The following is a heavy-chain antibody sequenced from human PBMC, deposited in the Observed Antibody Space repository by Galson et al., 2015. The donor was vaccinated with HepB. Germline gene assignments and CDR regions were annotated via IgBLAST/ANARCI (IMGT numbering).Heavy chain of an antibody. CDR2: IIPIYGST. Sequence: SVKVSCKASGFTFTSSAMQWVRQARGQRLEWMGGIIPIYGSTNNAQKFQGRLTITAGESTSTVYMELSSLRSEDTAVYYCARGPSVVVPAAQAPHYYYYMDVWGKGTTVTVSS. D-gene: IGHD2-2*01. J-gene: IGHJ6*03. CDR1: GFTFTSSA. V-gene: IGHV1-69*13. CDR3: ARGPSVVVPAAQAPHYYYYMDV.